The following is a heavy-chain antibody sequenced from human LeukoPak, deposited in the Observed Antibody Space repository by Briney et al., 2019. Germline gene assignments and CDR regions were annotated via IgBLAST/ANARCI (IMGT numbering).Heavy chain of an antibody. V-gene: IGHV4-39*07. D-gene: IGHD6-13*01. CDR2: ISYSGSA. CDR1: GDSISSSSYY. J-gene: IGHJ4*02. Sequence: PSETLSLTCTVSGDSISSSSYYWGWIRQPPGKGLEWIGSISYSGSAYYNPSLKSRVTISVDTSKNQFSLKLSSVTAADTAVYYCARVAAPGFDYFDYWGQGTLVTVSS. CDR3: ARVAAPGFDYFDY.